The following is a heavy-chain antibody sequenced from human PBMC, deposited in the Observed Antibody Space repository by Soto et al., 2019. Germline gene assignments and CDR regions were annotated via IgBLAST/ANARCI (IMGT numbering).Heavy chain of an antibody. D-gene: IGHD3-10*01. Sequence: GGSLRLSCAASGFTFGTTDMSWVRQAPGEGLDGVSTIDGSGGITYYADSVKGRFTISRDNSRNTVYLQMNSLRGDDTALYYCAKNSGWFNTWGQGA. J-gene: IGHJ5*02. CDR1: GFTFGTTD. V-gene: IGHV3-23*01. CDR2: IDGSGGIT. CDR3: AKNSGWFNT.